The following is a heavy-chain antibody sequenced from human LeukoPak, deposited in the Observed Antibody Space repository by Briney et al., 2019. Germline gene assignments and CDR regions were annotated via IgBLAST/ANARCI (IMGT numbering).Heavy chain of an antibody. CDR3: ARDLYSSSWGGRLDP. Sequence: PSETLSLTCTVSGGSISTSNYYWGWIRQPPGKGLEWIGSIYYTGSTYYNSSLKSRVTISVDTSKNQFSLKLSSVTAADTAVYYCARDLYSSSWGGRLDPWGQGTLVTVSS. CDR2: IYYTGST. CDR1: GGSISTSNYY. D-gene: IGHD6-13*01. V-gene: IGHV4-39*07. J-gene: IGHJ5*02.